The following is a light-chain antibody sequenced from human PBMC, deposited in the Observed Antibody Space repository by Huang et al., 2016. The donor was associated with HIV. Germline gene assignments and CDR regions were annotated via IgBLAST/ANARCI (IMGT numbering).Light chain of an antibody. J-gene: IGKJ1*01. CDR2: AAS. CDR1: QGISNS. V-gene: IGKV1-NL1*01. Sequence: DIQMTQSPSSLSASVGDKVTTTCRASQGISNSLAWFQQKPGKAPKLLLYAASRLERGVPSRFSGRGSGADYTLTISSLQPEDFATYYCQQYYTTPWTFGQGTKVEIK. CDR3: QQYYTTPWT.